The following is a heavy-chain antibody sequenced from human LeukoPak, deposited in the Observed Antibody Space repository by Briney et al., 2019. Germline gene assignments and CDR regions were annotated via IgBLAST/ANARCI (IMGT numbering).Heavy chain of an antibody. D-gene: IGHD6-19*01. Sequence: GGSLRLSCEGSGFTFSNYWMGWVRQAPGKGLQWVANIKTDGSEKYYVDSAKGRFTISRDNAKNSLYLQMNSLRAEDTAVYYCASFSSGWYEDYWGQGTLVTVSS. CDR3: ASFSSGWYEDY. CDR2: IKTDGSEK. CDR1: GFTFSNYW. J-gene: IGHJ4*02. V-gene: IGHV3-7*01.